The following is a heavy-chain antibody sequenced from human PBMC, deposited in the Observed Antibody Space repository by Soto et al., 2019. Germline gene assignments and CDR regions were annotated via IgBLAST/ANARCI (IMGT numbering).Heavy chain of an antibody. CDR3: ARGGSIDYYDTSGYYSRTARGVDY. CDR1: GGSLSSYY. D-gene: IGHD3-22*01. J-gene: IGHJ4*02. CDR2: IYYSGST. V-gene: IGHV4-59*01. Sequence: SETLFLTCTVSGGSLSSYYWSWIRQPPGKGLEWIGYIYYSGSTNYNPSLKSRVTISVDTSKNQFSLKLSSVTAADTAVYYCARGGSIDYYDTSGYYSRTARGVDYWGQGTLDPVSS.